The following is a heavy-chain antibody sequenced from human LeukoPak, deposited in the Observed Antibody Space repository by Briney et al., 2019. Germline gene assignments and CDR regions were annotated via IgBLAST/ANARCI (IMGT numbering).Heavy chain of an antibody. CDR3: ARHNIRYYFDY. J-gene: IGHJ4*02. CDR1: GFTFSSYS. D-gene: IGHD4-17*01. CDR2: ISSSSYI. Sequence: GGSLRLSCAASGFTFSSYSMNWVRQAPGKGLEWVSSISSSSYIYYADSVKGRFTISRDNAKNSLYLQMNSLRAEDTAVYYCARHNIRYYFDYWGQGALVTVSS. V-gene: IGHV3-21*01.